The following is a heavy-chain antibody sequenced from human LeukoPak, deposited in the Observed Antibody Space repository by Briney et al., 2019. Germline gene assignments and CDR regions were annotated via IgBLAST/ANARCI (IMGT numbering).Heavy chain of an antibody. Sequence: GRSLRLSCAASGFTFSSYGMHWVRQAPGKGLEWVAVIWYDGSNKYYADSVKGRFTISRDNSKNTLYLQMNSLRAEDTAVYYCARGDPERGVWYFDLWGRGTLVTVSS. CDR1: GFTFSSYG. CDR2: IWYDGSNK. CDR3: ARGDPERGVWYFDL. V-gene: IGHV3-33*01. J-gene: IGHJ2*01. D-gene: IGHD1-14*01.